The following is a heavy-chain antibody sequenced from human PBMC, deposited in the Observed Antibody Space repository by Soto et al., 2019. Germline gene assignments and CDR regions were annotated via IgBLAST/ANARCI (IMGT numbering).Heavy chain of an antibody. J-gene: IGHJ3*02. CDR2: IYYSGST. V-gene: IGHV4-59*01. D-gene: IGHD5-12*01. CDR3: ARDLGDGYTPGSDAFDI. CDR1: GGSISSYY. Sequence: QVQLQESGPGLVKPSETLSLTCTVSGGSISSYYWSWIRQPPGKGLEWIGYIYYSGSTNYNPSLKSRVTISVDTSKNQFSLKLSSVTAADTAVYYCARDLGDGYTPGSDAFDIWGQGTMVTVSS.